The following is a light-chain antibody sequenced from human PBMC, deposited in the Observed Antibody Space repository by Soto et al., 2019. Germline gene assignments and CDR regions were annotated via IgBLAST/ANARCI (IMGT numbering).Light chain of an antibody. CDR1: QSVSSN. CDR2: GAS. CDR3: QQYHNWVT. J-gene: IGKJ4*01. V-gene: IGKV3D-15*01. Sequence: EIVLTQSPATLSLSPGERATLSCKASQSVSSNLAWYQQKPGQAPRLLIYGASTRATGIPARFSGSGSGTEFVLTISSLQSEDFAVYYCQQYHNWVTFGGGTKVDIK.